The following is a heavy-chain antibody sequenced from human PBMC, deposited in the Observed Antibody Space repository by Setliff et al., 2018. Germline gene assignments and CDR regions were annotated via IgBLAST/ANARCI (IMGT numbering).Heavy chain of an antibody. CDR1: GGSISSYY. CDR3: ARASGGVIAPYFDY. D-gene: IGHD3-16*02. J-gene: IGHJ4*02. CDR2: IYYSGST. Sequence: PSETLSLTCAVYGGSISSYYWSWIRQPPGKGLEWIGYIYYSGSTNYNPSLKSRVTISVDTSKNQFSLKLSSVTAADTAVYYCARASGGVIAPYFDYWGQGTLVTVSS. V-gene: IGHV4-59*08.